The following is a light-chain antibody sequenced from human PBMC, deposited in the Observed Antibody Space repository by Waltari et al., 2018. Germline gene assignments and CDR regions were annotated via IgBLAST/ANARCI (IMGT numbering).Light chain of an antibody. Sequence: QSALTQPSSVSGSPGQSITISCPGISSDVTKYNFVPCYQQHPGKAPKLMIYEGTKRPSGVSNRFSGSKSGNTASLTISGLQAEDEADYYCCSYAGSVVFGGGTKLTVL. V-gene: IGLV2-23*01. CDR1: SSDVTKYNF. CDR3: CSYAGSVV. J-gene: IGLJ2*01. CDR2: EGT.